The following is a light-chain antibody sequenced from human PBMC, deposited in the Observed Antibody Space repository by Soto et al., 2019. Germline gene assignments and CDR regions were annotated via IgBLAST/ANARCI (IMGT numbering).Light chain of an antibody. CDR2: GAS. J-gene: IGKJ3*01. V-gene: IGKV3-20*01. CDR3: QQYGSSPFT. CDR1: QSVSNNY. Sequence: EIVLTQSPGTLSLSPGERATLSCRASQSVSNNYLAWYQQKPGQAPRLLVYGASTRATGIPDRFSGSGSGTDFTLTINRLEPEDFAVYYCQQYGSSPFTFGPGTKVDIK.